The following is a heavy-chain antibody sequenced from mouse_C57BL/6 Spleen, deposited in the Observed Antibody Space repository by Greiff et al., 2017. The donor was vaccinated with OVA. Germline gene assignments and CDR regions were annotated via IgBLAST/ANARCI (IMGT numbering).Heavy chain of an antibody. Sequence: VKLMESGPGLVAPSQSLSITCTVSGFSLTSYGVHWVRQPPGKGLEWLVVIWSDGSTTYNSALKSRLSISKDNSKSQVFLKMNSLQTDDTAMYYCARQGDYYGSSYGYAMDYWGQGTSVTVSS. V-gene: IGHV2-6-1*01. D-gene: IGHD1-1*01. CDR1: GFSLTSYG. CDR2: IWSDGST. CDR3: ARQGDYYGSSYGYAMDY. J-gene: IGHJ4*01.